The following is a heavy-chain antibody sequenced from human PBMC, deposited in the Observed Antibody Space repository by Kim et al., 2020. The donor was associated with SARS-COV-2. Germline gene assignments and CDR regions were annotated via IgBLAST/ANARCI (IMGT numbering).Heavy chain of an antibody. CDR2: IYYSGST. J-gene: IGHJ2*01. CDR3: ARHLARGGTPRGGWYFDL. CDR1: GGSISSSSYY. V-gene: IGHV4-39*01. Sequence: SETLSLTCTVSGGSISSSSYYWGWIRQPPGKGLEWIGSIYYSGSTYYNPSLKRRVTISVDTSKNQFSLKLSSVTAADTAVYYCARHLARGGTPRGGWYFDLWGRGTLVTVSS. D-gene: IGHD1-1*01.